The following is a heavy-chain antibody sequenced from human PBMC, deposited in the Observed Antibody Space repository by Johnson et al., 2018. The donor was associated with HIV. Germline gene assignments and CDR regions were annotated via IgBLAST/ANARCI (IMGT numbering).Heavy chain of an antibody. J-gene: IGHJ3*01. CDR2: IRYDGSNK. D-gene: IGHD1-26*01. Sequence: QVQLVESGGGVVQPGGSLRLSCAASGFTFSSYGMHWVRQAPGQGLEWVAFIRYDGSNKSYADSVKGRFTISRDNSKKTLYLQMNSLRAEDTAVYYCAKDRSGSAGAFDVWGQGTTVTVSS. CDR3: AKDRSGSAGAFDV. V-gene: IGHV3-30*02. CDR1: GFTFSSYG.